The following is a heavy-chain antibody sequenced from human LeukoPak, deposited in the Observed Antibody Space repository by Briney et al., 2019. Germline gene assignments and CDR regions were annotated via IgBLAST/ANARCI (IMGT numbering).Heavy chain of an antibody. Sequence: PGGSLRLSCAASGVTFSSYAMSWVRQAPGKGLEWVSGISGIGGTTYYADYVKGRFTITRDNSKNTLYLQRNSLIAEDTAVYYCAKTMVVIFFAGWGQGTLVTVSS. D-gene: IGHD4/OR15-4a*01. CDR3: AKTMVVIFFAG. J-gene: IGHJ4*02. CDR2: ISGIGGTT. CDR1: GVTFSSYA. V-gene: IGHV3-23*01.